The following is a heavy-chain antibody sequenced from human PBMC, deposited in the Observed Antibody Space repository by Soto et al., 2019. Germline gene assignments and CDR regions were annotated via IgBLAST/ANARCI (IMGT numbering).Heavy chain of an antibody. J-gene: IGHJ4*02. Sequence: PVGSLRLSCAACGFSVSSNYMSWVRQAPGKGLEWVSVLYTDGRTYHADSVKGRFTISGDKSKNTLYLQMDSLRIEDTAVYYCARVVAADAWYFAYWGQGTLVTVSS. CDR2: LYTDGRT. V-gene: IGHV3-53*01. D-gene: IGHD6-25*01. CDR1: GFSVSSNY. CDR3: ARVVAADAWYFAY.